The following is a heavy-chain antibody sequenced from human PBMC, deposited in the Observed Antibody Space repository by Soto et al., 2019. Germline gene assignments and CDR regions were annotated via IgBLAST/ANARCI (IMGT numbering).Heavy chain of an antibody. D-gene: IGHD3-22*01. CDR2: ISSSSSTI. CDR3: ATPNDSSGPPDAFDI. Sequence: PGGSLRLSCAASGFTFSSYSMNWVRQAPGKGLEWVSYISSSSSTIYYADSVKGRFTISRDNAKNSLYLQMNSLRAEDTAVYYCATPNDSSGPPDAFDIWGQGTMVTVSS. J-gene: IGHJ3*02. CDR1: GFTFSSYS. V-gene: IGHV3-48*01.